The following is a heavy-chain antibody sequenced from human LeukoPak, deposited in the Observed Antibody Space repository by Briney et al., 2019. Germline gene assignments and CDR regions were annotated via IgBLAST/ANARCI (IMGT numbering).Heavy chain of an antibody. Sequence: GGSLRLSCAASGFTFSNAWMSWVRQAPGKGLEWVGRIKSKTDGGTTDYAAPVKGRFTISRDDSKNTLYLQMNSLKTEDTAVYYCTTLYYYGSGPVYYYYYMDVWGKGTTVTISS. V-gene: IGHV3-15*01. CDR2: IKSKTDGGTT. CDR3: TTLYYYGSGPVYYYYYMDV. CDR1: GFTFSNAW. D-gene: IGHD3-10*01. J-gene: IGHJ6*03.